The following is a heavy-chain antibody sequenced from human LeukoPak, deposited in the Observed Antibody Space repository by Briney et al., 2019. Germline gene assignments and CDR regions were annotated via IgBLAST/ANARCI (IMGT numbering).Heavy chain of an antibody. CDR3: ARGPPDYGGNSFDY. V-gene: IGHV5-51*01. CDR2: IYPDDSDT. J-gene: IGHJ4*02. D-gene: IGHD4-23*01. Sequence: GESLKISCKCSGYSFTSYWIGWVRQMPEKSLEWMGIIYPDDSDTRYSPSFQGQVTISADKSISTAYLQWSSLKASDTAMYYCARGPPDYGGNSFDYWGQGTLVTVSS. CDR1: GYSFTSYW.